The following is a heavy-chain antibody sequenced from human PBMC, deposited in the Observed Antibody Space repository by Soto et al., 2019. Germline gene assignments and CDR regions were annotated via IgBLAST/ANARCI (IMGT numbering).Heavy chain of an antibody. D-gene: IGHD4-17*01. CDR3: AKAGVSWATVTYFDY. CDR1: GFTFSSYG. CDR2: ISYDGSNK. V-gene: IGHV3-30*18. Sequence: QVQLVESGGGVVQPGRSLRPSCAASGFTFSSYGMHWVRQAPGKGLEWVAVISYDGSNKYYADSVKGRFTISRDNSKNTLYQQMNSLRAEDTAVYYCAKAGVSWATVTYFDYWGQGTLVTVSS. J-gene: IGHJ4*02.